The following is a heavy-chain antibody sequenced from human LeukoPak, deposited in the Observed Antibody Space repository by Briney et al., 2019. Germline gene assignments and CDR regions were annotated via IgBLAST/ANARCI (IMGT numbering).Heavy chain of an antibody. CDR2: IKSKTDGGTT. CDR1: GFTFSNAW. CDR3: TTDPGWELLGGVY. Sequence: GGSLRLSCAASGFTFSNAWMSWVRQAPGKGLEWVGRIKSKTDGGTTDYAAPVKGRFTISRDDSKNTLYLQMNSLKNEDTAVYYCTTDPGWELLGGVYWGQGTLVTVSS. V-gene: IGHV3-15*01. D-gene: IGHD1-26*01. J-gene: IGHJ4*02.